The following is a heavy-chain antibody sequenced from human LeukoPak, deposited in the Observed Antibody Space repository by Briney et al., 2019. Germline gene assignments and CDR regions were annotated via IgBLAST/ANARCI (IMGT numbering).Heavy chain of an antibody. CDR2: INPNSGGT. V-gene: IGHV1-2*02. D-gene: IGHD3-22*01. Sequence: GASVKVSCKASGYTFTGYYMHWVRQAPGQGLEWMGWINPNSGGTNHAQKFQGRVTMTRDTSISTAYMELSRLRSDDTAVYYCARDFDYYDSSGYYFFDYWGQGTLVTVSS. CDR1: GYTFTGYY. CDR3: ARDFDYYDSSGYYFFDY. J-gene: IGHJ4*02.